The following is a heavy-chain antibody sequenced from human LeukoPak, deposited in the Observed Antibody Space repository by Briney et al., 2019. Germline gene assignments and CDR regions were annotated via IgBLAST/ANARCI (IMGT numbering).Heavy chain of an antibody. J-gene: IGHJ4*02. CDR1: GFSFSTYD. Sequence: PGGSLRLSCVPSGFSFSTYDMSWVRQAPGKGLEWVSGITANTRGSITYYADSVKGRFTISRDSSKDTLYLQMNSLRAEDTAVYFCARGGYFSFDYWGQGTLVTVSS. CDR2: ITANTRGSIT. V-gene: IGHV3-23*01. D-gene: IGHD2/OR15-2a*01. CDR3: ARGGYFSFDY.